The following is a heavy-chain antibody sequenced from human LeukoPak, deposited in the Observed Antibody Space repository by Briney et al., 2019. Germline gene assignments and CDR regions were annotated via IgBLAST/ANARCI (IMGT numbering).Heavy chain of an antibody. D-gene: IGHD1-26*01. CDR2: ISSNGGST. J-gene: IGHJ4*02. CDR3: ATAPYSGSYKPPDY. Sequence: GGSLRLSCAASGFTFSSYTIHWVRQAPGKGLEYVSAISSNGGSTYYANSVKGRFTISRDNSKNMLYLQMGSLRAEDMAVYYCATAPYSGSYKPPDYWGQGTLVTVSS. V-gene: IGHV3-64*01. CDR1: GFTFSSYT.